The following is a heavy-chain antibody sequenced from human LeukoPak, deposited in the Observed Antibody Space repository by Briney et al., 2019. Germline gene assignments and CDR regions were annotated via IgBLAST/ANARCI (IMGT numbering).Heavy chain of an antibody. J-gene: IGHJ4*02. Sequence: ASVKVSCKASGYTFTSYAMNWVRQAPGQGLEWMGWISAYNGNTNYAQKLQGRVTMTTDTSTSTAYMELRSLRSDDTAVYYCARVWQYDYGDYPLAYWGQGTLVTVSS. D-gene: IGHD4-17*01. CDR3: ARVWQYDYGDYPLAY. CDR2: ISAYNGNT. CDR1: GYTFTSYA. V-gene: IGHV1-18*01.